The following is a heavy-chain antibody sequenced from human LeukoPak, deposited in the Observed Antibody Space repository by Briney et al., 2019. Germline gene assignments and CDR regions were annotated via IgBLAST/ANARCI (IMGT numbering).Heavy chain of an antibody. CDR1: GFTFSSYS. J-gene: IGHJ4*02. Sequence: GGSLRLSCAASGFTFSSYSMNWVRQAPGKGLEWVSYISSSSSTIYYADSVKGRFTISRDNAKNSLFLQMNSLRAEDTAIYYCTTDTWYSAGHWGQGTLVTVSS. V-gene: IGHV3-48*04. CDR2: ISSSSSTI. D-gene: IGHD2-15*01. CDR3: TTDTWYSAGH.